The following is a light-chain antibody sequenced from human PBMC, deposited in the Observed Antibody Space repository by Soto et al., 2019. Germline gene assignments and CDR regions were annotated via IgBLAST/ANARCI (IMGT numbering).Light chain of an antibody. Sequence: QLVLTQPPSASASLGASVKLTCTLSSGHNSYAIAWHQQQPEKGPRYLMKLNSDGSHSKGDGIPDRFSGSSSGAERYLTISGLQSEDEADYYCQTWSTDIRVFGGGTKVTVL. CDR3: QTWSTDIRV. V-gene: IGLV4-69*01. CDR2: LNSDGSH. J-gene: IGLJ3*02. CDR1: SGHNSYA.